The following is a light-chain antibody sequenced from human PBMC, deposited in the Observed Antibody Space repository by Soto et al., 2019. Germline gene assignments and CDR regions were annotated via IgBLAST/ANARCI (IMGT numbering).Light chain of an antibody. V-gene: IGLV2-23*01. CDR3: CSYSCSRV. Sequence: QSALTQPASVSGSPGQSITISCTGTSSDVGSYNLVSWYQQHPGKAPKLMIYEGSKRPSGVSNRFSGSKSGNTASLTISGLQAEDEADYYCCSYSCSRVFGGETKLTVL. CDR2: EGS. J-gene: IGLJ3*02. CDR1: SSDVGSYNL.